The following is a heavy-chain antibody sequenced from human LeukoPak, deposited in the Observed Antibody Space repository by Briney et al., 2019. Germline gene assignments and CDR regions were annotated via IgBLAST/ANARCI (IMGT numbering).Heavy chain of an antibody. J-gene: IGHJ4*02. V-gene: IGHV3-7*01. CDR2: IKQDGSET. CDR1: GFTFSTYW. D-gene: IGHD6-13*01. CDR3: ARSLAIDSSYFDY. Sequence: PGGSLRLSCAASGFTFSTYWMTWVRQAPGKGLDWVGNIKQDGSETYYADSLKGRFTISRDNAKNSLYLQMNSLRAEDTAVYYCARSLAIDSSYFDYWGQGTLVTVSS.